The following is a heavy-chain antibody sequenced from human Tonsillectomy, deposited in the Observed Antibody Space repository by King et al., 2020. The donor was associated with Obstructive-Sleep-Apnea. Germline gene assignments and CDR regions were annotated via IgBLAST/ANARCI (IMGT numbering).Heavy chain of an antibody. CDR2: ISSSSSYI. J-gene: IGHJ3*02. V-gene: IGHV3-21*01. Sequence: VQLVESGGGLVKPGGSLRLSCAASGFTFSSYIMYWVRQAPGKGLEWVSSISSSSSYIYYADSVKGRFNISRDNSKNPLYLQMNSLRAEDTAVYSCARELLGGGIPDAFDIWGQGTMVTVSS. CDR1: GFTFSSYI. CDR3: ARELLGGGIPDAFDI. D-gene: IGHD2-15*01.